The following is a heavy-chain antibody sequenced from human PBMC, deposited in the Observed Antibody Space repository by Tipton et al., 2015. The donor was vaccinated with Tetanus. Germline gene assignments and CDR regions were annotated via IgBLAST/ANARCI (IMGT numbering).Heavy chain of an antibody. Sequence: QLGQSGAEVYKPGESLKISCKPSGYNFSIYWIGWVRQMPGKGLEWMGAINPTGYPTSYNPSFEGQVTISADRSINTAYLQWTSLQTSDTAMYFCAGRRSAILSGSYHWYFDIWGRGTLVTVSS. CDR2: INPTGYPT. V-gene: IGHV5-51*01. D-gene: IGHD3-9*01. J-gene: IGHJ2*01. CDR3: AGRRSAILSGSYHWYFDI. CDR1: GYNFSIYW.